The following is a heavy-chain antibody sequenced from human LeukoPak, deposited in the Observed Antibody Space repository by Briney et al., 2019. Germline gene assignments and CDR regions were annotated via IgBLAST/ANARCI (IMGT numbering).Heavy chain of an antibody. CDR3: ARGDLDWLPLWFDP. Sequence: ASVKVSCKASGYTFTSYDINWVRQATGQGLEWMGWMNPNSGNTGYAQKFQGRVTMTRNTSISTAYMELRSLRSDDTAVYYCARGDLDWLPLWFDPWGQGTLVTVSS. CDR2: MNPNSGNT. CDR1: GYTFTSYD. D-gene: IGHD3-9*01. J-gene: IGHJ5*02. V-gene: IGHV1-8*01.